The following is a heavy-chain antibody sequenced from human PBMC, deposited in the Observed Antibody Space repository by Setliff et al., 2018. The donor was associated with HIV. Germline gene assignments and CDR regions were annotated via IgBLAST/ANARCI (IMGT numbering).Heavy chain of an antibody. CDR1: GGSFSDYS. J-gene: IGHJ4*02. CDR3: ARLRRSSGWPFDY. Sequence: SETLSLTCAVYGGSFSDYSWSWIRQPPGKGLEWIGEIDPRGTTNYNPSLKSRVTMSVDTPKSQFSLKLTSVTAADSAVYYCARLRRSSGWPFDYWAQGTLVTVSS. CDR2: IDPRGTT. V-gene: IGHV4-34*01. D-gene: IGHD6-19*01.